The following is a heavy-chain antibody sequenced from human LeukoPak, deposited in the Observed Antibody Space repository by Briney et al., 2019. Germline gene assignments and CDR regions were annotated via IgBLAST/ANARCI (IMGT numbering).Heavy chain of an antibody. Sequence: PGGSLRLSCAASGFTFSSYGMSWVRQAPGKGLEWVSSISSSGGNTYYADSVRGRFTISRDNAKNSLYLQMNSLRADDTAVYFCTRGYYFDFWGQGTLVTVSS. CDR3: TRGYYFDF. V-gene: IGHV3-21*01. J-gene: IGHJ4*02. CDR1: GFTFSSYG. D-gene: IGHD2-15*01. CDR2: ISSSGGNT.